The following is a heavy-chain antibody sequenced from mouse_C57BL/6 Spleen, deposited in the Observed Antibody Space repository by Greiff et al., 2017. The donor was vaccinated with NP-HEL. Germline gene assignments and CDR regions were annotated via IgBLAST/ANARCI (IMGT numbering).Heavy chain of an antibody. CDR2: IYPRDGST. CDR3: ARGGGLIYYGFAY. V-gene: IGHV1-85*01. J-gene: IGHJ3*01. Sequence: VQLQQSGPELVKPGASVKLSCKASGYTFTSYDINWVKQRPGQGLEWIGWIYPRDGSTKYNEKFKGKAKLTVDTSSSPAYMELHSLTAGAPAVYFCARGGGLIYYGFAYWGQGTLVTVSA. CDR1: GYTFTSYD. D-gene: IGHD2-1*01.